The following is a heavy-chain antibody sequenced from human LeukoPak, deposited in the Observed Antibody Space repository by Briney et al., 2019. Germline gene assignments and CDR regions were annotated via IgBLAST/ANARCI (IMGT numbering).Heavy chain of an antibody. Sequence: ASVKVSCKASGYTFTSYDINWVRQAPGQGLEWMGWMNPNSGSTGYAQQFQGRVTITRNTSISTAYMELSGLRSEDTAVYYCARGRSTGYPYYFEYWGQGTLVTVSS. CDR3: ARGRSTGYPYYFEY. CDR1: GYTFTSYD. V-gene: IGHV1-8*03. J-gene: IGHJ4*02. D-gene: IGHD5-12*01. CDR2: MNPNSGST.